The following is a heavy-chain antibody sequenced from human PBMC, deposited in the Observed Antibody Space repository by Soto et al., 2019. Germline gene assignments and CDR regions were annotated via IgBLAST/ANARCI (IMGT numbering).Heavy chain of an antibody. V-gene: IGHV4-31*02. CDR2: FYYSGST. CDR3: ARQPVREAAGRFDY. D-gene: IGHD6-13*01. J-gene: IGHJ4*03. CDR1: GGSISSGDYY. Sequence: VTWTVSGGSISSGDYYWSWIRQVPGKGLEWIGYFYYSGSTYYNASHKSRVAMSVNTSKNQFSLKLSSVTDADTAIYYGARQPVREAAGRFDYWWQGP.